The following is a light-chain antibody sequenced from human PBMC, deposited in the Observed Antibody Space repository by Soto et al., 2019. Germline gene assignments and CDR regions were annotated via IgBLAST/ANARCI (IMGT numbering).Light chain of an antibody. CDR3: QQSNNYPWT. CDR1: QYIHNY. V-gene: IGKV1-5*03. Sequence: DIQMTQSPSTLSASVGDRVTITCRASQYIHNYLAWYQQKPGEAPKLLIYEAANLESGVPSRFSGSGTGTEFPLPISGLQPDEFATYYCQQSNNYPWTFGQGTRVEI. CDR2: EAA. J-gene: IGKJ1*01.